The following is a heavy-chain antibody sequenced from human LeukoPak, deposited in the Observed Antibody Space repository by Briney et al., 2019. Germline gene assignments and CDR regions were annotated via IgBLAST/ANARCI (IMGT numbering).Heavy chain of an antibody. V-gene: IGHV4-39*07. J-gene: IGHJ4*02. CDR1: GGSISSSSYY. Sequence: SETLSLTCTVSGGSISSSSYYWGWIRQPPGKGLEWIGSIYYSGSTYYNPSLKSRVTISVDTSKNQFSLKLSSVTAADTAVYYCARASMVRGVPATFDYWGQGTLVTVSS. CDR3: ARASMVRGVPATFDY. D-gene: IGHD3-10*01. CDR2: IYYSGST.